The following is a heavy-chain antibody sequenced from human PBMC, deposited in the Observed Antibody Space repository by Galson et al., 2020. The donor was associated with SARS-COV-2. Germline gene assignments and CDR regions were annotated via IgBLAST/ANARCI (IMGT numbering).Heavy chain of an antibody. D-gene: IGHD3-10*01. CDR2: IYYSGST. V-gene: IGHV4-31*03. Sequence: SETLSLTCTVSGGSISSGGYYWSWIRQHPGKGLEWIGYIYYSGSTYYNPSLKSRVTISVDTSKNQISLKLSSVTAADTAVYYCARVWFGEYSYWYFDLWGRGTLVTVSS. CDR3: ARVWFGEYSYWYFDL. CDR1: GGSISSGGYY. J-gene: IGHJ2*01.